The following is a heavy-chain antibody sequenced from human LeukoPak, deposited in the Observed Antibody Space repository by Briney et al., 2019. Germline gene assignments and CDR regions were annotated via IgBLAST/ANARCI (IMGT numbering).Heavy chain of an antibody. V-gene: IGHV5-51*01. D-gene: IGHD2-15*01. CDR3: ARGLPLRQLLQKRSVYYFDY. J-gene: IGHJ4*02. Sequence: KTGESLKISCKGSGYSFTSYWIGWVRQMPGKGLEWMGIIYPGDSDTRYSPSFQGQVTISADKSISTAYLQWSSLKASDTAMYYCARGLPLRQLLQKRSVYYFDYWGQGTLVTVSS. CDR1: GYSFTSYW. CDR2: IYPGDSDT.